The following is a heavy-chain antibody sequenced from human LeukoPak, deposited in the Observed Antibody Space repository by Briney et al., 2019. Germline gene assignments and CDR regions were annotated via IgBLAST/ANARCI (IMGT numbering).Heavy chain of an antibody. V-gene: IGHV1-2*02. CDR1: GSTFNTYY. CDR3: ARDRGNSYQPLLYPRYYFDY. J-gene: IGHJ4*02. D-gene: IGHD2-2*01. Sequence: ASAKVSCKPFGSTFNTYYIHWVRQAPGQGLEWMGWINPNSGGTNYAQEFQGRVTMTRDTSISTAYMELSSLRSDDTAVYYCARDRGNSYQPLLYPRYYFDYWGQGTQVTVSS. CDR2: INPNSGGT.